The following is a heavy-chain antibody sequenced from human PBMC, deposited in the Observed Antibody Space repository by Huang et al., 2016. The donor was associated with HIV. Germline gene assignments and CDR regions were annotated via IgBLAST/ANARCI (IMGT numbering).Heavy chain of an antibody. Sequence: SWNSANIAYGDSVKGRFTISRDNARNSLYLQMNSLRPDDTAVYYCVKGVIVGTANFFDYWGQGTQVSVSS. J-gene: IGHJ4*02. CDR3: VKGVIVGTANFFDY. D-gene: IGHD1-26*01. V-gene: IGHV3-9*01. CDR2: SWNSANI.